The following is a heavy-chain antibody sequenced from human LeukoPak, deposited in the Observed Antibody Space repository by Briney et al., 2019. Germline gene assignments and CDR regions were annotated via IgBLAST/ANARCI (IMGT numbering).Heavy chain of an antibody. CDR2: ISGSGADT. CDR3: AKLSSYYDFWSGYYS. J-gene: IGHJ4*02. CDR1: RFTFSNFA. V-gene: IGHV3-23*01. Sequence: PGGSLRLSCAASRFTFSNFAMTWVRQAPGKGLEWVSAISGSGADTYYAASVKSRFTISRDNSKNTLYLQMTSLRGEDTAVYYCAKLSSYYDFWSGYYSWGQGTLVTVSS. D-gene: IGHD3-3*01.